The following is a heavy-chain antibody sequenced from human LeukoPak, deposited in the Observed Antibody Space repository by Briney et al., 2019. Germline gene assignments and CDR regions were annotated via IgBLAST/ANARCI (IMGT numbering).Heavy chain of an antibody. CDR3: AKFEGRGPYYFDY. CDR2: ISGSGGST. CDR1: GFTFSSYA. J-gene: IGHJ4*02. Sequence: GGSLRLSCAASGFTFSSYAMSWVRQAPGRGLEWVSAISGSGGSTYYADSVKGRFTISRDNSKNTLYLQMNSLRAGDTAVYHCAKFEGRGPYYFDYWGQGTLVTVSS. V-gene: IGHV3-23*01.